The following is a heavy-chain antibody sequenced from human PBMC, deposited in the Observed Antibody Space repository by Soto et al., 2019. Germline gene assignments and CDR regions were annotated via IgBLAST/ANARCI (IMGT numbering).Heavy chain of an antibody. D-gene: IGHD3-3*01. Sequence: EVLVVESGGGLVQPGGSLRLSCEVSGFTFSGYWMKWVRQAPGKGLEWVATIKEDGTETYYVDSVKGRFTIFRDSAKTSLYLQMNSLRVEDMAVYYCASTRGYWGQGTLVTVSS. CDR3: ASTRGY. CDR2: IKEDGTET. J-gene: IGHJ4*02. V-gene: IGHV3-7*03. CDR1: GFTFSGYW.